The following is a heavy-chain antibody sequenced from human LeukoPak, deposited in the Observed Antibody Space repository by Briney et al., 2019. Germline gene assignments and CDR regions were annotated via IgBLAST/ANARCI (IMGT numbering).Heavy chain of an antibody. CDR3: AKDPYGTRYFDY. CDR1: GFTFSSHA. D-gene: IGHD2-2*01. J-gene: IGHJ4*02. V-gene: IGHV3-23*01. CDR2: LSGSGYNT. Sequence: GGSLRLSRAASGFTFSSHALSWVRQAPGQGLKWVSSLSGSGYNTYYADSVKGRFTISRDNSKNTVYLQMNSLRAEDTAVYYCAKDPYGTRYFDYWGQGTLVTVSS.